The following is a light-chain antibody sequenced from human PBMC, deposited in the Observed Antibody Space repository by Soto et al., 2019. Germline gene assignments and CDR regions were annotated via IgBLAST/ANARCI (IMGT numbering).Light chain of an antibody. CDR3: SSYTNSGTYV. CDR2: DVS. CDR1: SSDVGSYNY. Sequence: QSALTQPASVSGSPGQSITISCTGTSSDVGSYNYVSWYQQDPGKAPKLIFYDVSNRPSGVSDRFSVSKSGNTASLTISNLPAEDEAAYYCSSYTNSGTYVFGTGTKVTVL. J-gene: IGLJ1*01. V-gene: IGLV2-14*01.